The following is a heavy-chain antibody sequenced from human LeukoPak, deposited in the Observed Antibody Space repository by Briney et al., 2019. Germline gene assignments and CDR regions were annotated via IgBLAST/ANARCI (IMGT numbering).Heavy chain of an antibody. CDR1: GFTFSSYG. CDR3: AKDREMATISENFYY. Sequence: GGSLRLSWAASGFTFSSYGMSWVRQAPGKGLEWVSAISGSGGSTYYADSVKGRFTISRDNSKNTLYLQMNSLRAEDTAVYYCAKDREMATISENFYYWGQGTLVTVSS. CDR2: ISGSGGST. J-gene: IGHJ4*02. V-gene: IGHV3-23*01. D-gene: IGHD5-24*01.